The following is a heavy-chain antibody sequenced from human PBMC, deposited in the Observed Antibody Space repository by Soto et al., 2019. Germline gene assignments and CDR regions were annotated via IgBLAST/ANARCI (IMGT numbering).Heavy chain of an antibody. J-gene: IGHJ4*02. V-gene: IGHV3-30*03. CDR2: IRYNRSNK. CDR1: GFTFSSYS. D-gene: IGHD3-22*01. CDR3: ARDADYYDSLDY. Sequence: PGGSLRLSCAASGFTFSSYSMNWARQAPGKGLEWVSVIRYNRSNKYYADSVKGRFTISRDNSKNTLYLQMNSLRAEDTAVYYCARDADYYDSLDYWGQGTLVTVSS.